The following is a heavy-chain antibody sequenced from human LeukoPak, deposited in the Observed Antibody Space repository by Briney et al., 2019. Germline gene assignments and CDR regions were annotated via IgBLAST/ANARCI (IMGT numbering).Heavy chain of an antibody. CDR2: ISSSSSTI. V-gene: IGHV3-48*01. Sequence: GGSLRLSCAASGFTFSSYSMNWVRQAPGKGLEWVSYISSSSSTIYYAASVKGRFTISRDNAKNSLYLQMNSLRAEDTAVYYCARDLQITIFGVVISLNYYMDVWGKGTTVTVSS. J-gene: IGHJ6*03. D-gene: IGHD3-3*01. CDR3: ARDLQITIFGVVISLNYYMDV. CDR1: GFTFSSYS.